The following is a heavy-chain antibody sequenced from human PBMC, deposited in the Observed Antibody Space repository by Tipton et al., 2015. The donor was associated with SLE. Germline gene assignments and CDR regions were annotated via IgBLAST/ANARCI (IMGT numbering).Heavy chain of an antibody. V-gene: IGHV3-66*02. D-gene: IGHD3-10*01. CDR1: EFTVGNNY. J-gene: IGHJ6*03. Sequence: GSLRLSCAASEFTVGNNYMTWVRQAPGKGLEWVSDLYRGGSKYYADSVQGRFTISRDTSANMVYLQMSSLRPEDTAVYYCATADGSSGHYYHYYMEVWGKGTTVTVSS. CDR2: LYRGGSK. CDR3: ATADGSSGHYYHYYMEV.